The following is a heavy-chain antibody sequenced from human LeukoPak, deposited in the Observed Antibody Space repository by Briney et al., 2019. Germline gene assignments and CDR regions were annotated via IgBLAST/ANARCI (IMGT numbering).Heavy chain of an antibody. J-gene: IGHJ4*02. CDR3: AGRYCTSTNCYAFDY. V-gene: IGHV3-21*01. D-gene: IGHD2-2*01. CDR1: GFTFSSYS. CDR2: ISSSSYI. Sequence: GGSLRLSCAASGFTFSSYSMNWVRQAPGKGLEWVSSISSSSYIYYADSVKGRFTISRDNAKNSLYLQMNSLRAEDTAVYYCAGRYCTSTNCYAFDYWGQGTLVTVSS.